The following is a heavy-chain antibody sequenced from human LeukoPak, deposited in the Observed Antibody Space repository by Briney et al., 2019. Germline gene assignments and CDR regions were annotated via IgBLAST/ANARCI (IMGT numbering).Heavy chain of an antibody. CDR2: IYYSGSS. J-gene: IGHJ4*02. CDR1: GGSISSSSYC. V-gene: IGHV4-39*01. Sequence: PSETLSLTCTVSGGSISSSSYCWGWIRQPPGKGLEWIGSIYYSGSSYISPSLKTRVTISVDSSETQFSLKLRSVTAADAAVYYCARVITIFGVVILMYFYYWGQGNLVTVSS. D-gene: IGHD3-3*01. CDR3: ARVITIFGVVILMYFYY.